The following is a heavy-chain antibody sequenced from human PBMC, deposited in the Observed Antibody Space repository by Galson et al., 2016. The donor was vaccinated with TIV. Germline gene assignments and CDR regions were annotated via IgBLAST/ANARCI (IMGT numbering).Heavy chain of an antibody. J-gene: IGHJ5*02. D-gene: IGHD3-22*01. CDR1: GYSISSGYY. CDR3: VRVGMLRESCSCYACPGIFDT. V-gene: IGHV4-38-2*01. CDR2: ICHTETT. Sequence: LSLTCAVSGYSISSGYYWGWVRQPPGKGLEWLGNICHTETTYYNPSLESRVSISVDTSKNQFSLRLSSVTAADTAVYYCVRVGMLRESCSCYACPGIFDTWGQGILVTVSS.